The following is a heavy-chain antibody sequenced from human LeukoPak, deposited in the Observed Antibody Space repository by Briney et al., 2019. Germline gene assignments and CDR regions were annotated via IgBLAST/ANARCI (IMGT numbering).Heavy chain of an antibody. CDR1: GYTLTELS. J-gene: IGHJ4*02. CDR2: FDPEDGET. V-gene: IGHV1-24*01. CDR3: ATDRWGGYCSGGSCYFDY. Sequence: ASVKVSCKVSGYTLTELSMHWVRQAPGKGLEGMGGFDPEDGETIYAQKFQGRVTMTEDTSTDTAYMELSSLRSEDTAVYYCATDRWGGYCSGGSCYFDYWGQGTLVTVSS. D-gene: IGHD2-15*01.